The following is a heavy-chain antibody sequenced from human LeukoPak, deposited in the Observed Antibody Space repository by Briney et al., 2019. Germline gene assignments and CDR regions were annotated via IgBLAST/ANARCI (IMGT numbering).Heavy chain of an antibody. CDR2: IYYTGIT. V-gene: IGHV4-59*01. D-gene: IGHD3-3*01. CDR1: GGSISSYY. CDR3: ARGDFPDY. Sequence: PSETLSLTCTVSGGSISSYYWNWIRQPPGKRLEWIGYIYYTGITNYNPSLKSRVTISLDTSKNQFSLSLSSATAADTAVYYCARGDFPDYWGQGTLVTVSS. J-gene: IGHJ4*02.